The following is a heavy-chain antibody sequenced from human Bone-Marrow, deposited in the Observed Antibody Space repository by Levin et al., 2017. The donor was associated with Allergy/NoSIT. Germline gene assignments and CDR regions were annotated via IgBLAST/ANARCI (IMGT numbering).Heavy chain of an antibody. Sequence: GGSLRLPCAVPGFSFSRSSMNWVRQAPGKGLEWVAYISLSSSAIYYADPVKGRFTIPRDNAKNLLYLKMNSLRDEDTAVYFCASASGWHYFDYWGQGTLVTVSS. J-gene: IGHJ4*01. V-gene: IGHV3-48*02. D-gene: IGHD6-19*01. CDR1: GFSFSRSS. CDR3: ASASGWHYFDY. CDR2: ISLSSSAI.